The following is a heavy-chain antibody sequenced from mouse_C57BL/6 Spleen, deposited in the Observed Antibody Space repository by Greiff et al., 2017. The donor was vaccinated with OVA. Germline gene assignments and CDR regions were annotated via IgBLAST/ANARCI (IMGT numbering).Heavy chain of an antibody. J-gene: IGHJ3*01. CDR2: IYPGDGDT. Sequence: QVQLQQSGAELVKPGASVKISCKASGYAFSSYWMNWVKQRPGKGLEWIGQIYPGDGDTNYNGKFKGKATLTADKSSSTAYMQLSSLTSEDSAVYFCARGGEYDGYYVGFAYWGQGTLVTVSA. CDR1: GYAFSSYW. CDR3: ARGGEYDGYYVGFAY. D-gene: IGHD2-3*01. V-gene: IGHV1-80*01.